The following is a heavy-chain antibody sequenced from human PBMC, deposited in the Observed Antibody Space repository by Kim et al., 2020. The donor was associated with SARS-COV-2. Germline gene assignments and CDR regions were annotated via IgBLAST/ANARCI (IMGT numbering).Heavy chain of an antibody. V-gene: IGHV3-23*01. CDR1: GFTFSSYA. J-gene: IGHJ4*02. CDR3: AKDTFGGVIVIPYCDY. Sequence: GGSLRLSCAASGFTFSSYAMSWVRQAPGKGLEWVSAISGSGGSTYYADSVKGRFTISRDNSKNTLYLQMNSLRAEDTAVYYCAKDTFGGVIVIPYCDYWGQGTLVTVSS. CDR2: ISGSGGST. D-gene: IGHD3-16*02.